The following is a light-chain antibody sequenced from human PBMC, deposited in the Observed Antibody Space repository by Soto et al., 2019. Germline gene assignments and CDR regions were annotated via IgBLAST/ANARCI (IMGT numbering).Light chain of an antibody. J-gene: IGKJ1*01. CDR2: DAS. CDR3: QQSYNTLTWT. Sequence: DIQMTQSPSSLSASVGDRVIITCRASQTISTFLNWYQQKPGEAPRVLIYDASTLQTGVPSRFSGSGYGTDFTLTISSLQPEDFASYYCQQSYNTLTWTFGQGTKVE. V-gene: IGKV1-39*01. CDR1: QTISTF.